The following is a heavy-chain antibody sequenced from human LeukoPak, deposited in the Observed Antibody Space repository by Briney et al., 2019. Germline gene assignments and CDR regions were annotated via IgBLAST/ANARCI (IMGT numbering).Heavy chain of an antibody. Sequence: GASVKVSCKASGYSFTNYAISWVRQAPGQGLEWMGGIIPIFGTANYAQKFQGRVTITADKSTNTAYMELSSLRSEDTAVYYCARPRPMVRGATIRHYYYYMDVWGQGTTVTVSS. V-gene: IGHV1-69*06. J-gene: IGHJ6*03. D-gene: IGHD3-10*01. CDR1: GYSFTNYA. CDR3: ARPRPMVRGATIRHYYYYMDV. CDR2: IIPIFGTA.